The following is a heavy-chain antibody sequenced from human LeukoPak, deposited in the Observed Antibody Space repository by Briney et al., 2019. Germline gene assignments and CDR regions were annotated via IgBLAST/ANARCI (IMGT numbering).Heavy chain of an antibody. V-gene: IGHV1-69*05. Sequence: ASVKVSCKASGGTFSSYAISWVRQAPGQGLEWMGGIIPIFGTANYAQKFQGRVTMTRDTSISTAYMELSRLRSDDTAVYYCARTITMIVVDTDYWGQGTLVTVSS. J-gene: IGHJ4*02. CDR2: IIPIFGTA. D-gene: IGHD3-22*01. CDR1: GGTFSSYA. CDR3: ARTITMIVVDTDY.